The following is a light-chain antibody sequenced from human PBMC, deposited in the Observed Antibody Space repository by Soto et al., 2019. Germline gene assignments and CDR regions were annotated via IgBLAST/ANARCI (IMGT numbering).Light chain of an antibody. CDR3: ETWDSNPRV. J-gene: IGLJ1*01. CDR1: SGHSSYI. Sequence: QLVLTQSSSASASLGSSVKLTCTLSSGHSSYIIAWHQQQPGKAPRYLMKLEGSGSYNKGSGVPDRFSGSSSGADRYLTISNLQFEDEADYYCETWDSNPRVFGTGTTLTVL. CDR2: LEGSGSY. V-gene: IGLV4-60*02.